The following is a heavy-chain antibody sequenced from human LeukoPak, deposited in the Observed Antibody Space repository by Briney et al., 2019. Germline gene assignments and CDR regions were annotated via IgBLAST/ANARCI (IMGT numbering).Heavy chain of an antibody. CDR2: ISSSGSTI. V-gene: IGHV3-48*03. Sequence: PGGSLRLSCAASGFTFSSYELNWVRQAPGKGLERVSYISSSGSTIYYADSVKGRFTISRDNAKNSLYLQMNSLRAEDTAVYYCARSGSGWYRYYFDYWGQGTLVTVSS. CDR1: GFTFSSYE. J-gene: IGHJ4*02. D-gene: IGHD6-19*01. CDR3: ARSGSGWYRYYFDY.